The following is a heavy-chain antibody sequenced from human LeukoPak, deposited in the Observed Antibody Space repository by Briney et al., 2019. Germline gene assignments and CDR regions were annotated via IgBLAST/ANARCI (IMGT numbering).Heavy chain of an antibody. CDR2: IHRSGSP. J-gene: IGHJ4*02. CDR3: AREILGGFNPGAY. Sequence: PSETLSLTCTVSLDSTTSNFWSWVRQPPGKSLEWIGEIHRSGSPNYNPSLQSRVTISIDRSRNQIVLELSSVTAADTAVYYCAREILGGFNPGAYWGQGVMVTVSS. D-gene: IGHD1-14*01. V-gene: IGHV4-4*02. CDR1: LDSTTSNFW.